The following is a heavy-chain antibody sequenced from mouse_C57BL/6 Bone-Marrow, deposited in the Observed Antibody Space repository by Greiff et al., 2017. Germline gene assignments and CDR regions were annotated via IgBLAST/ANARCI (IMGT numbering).Heavy chain of an antibody. D-gene: IGHD3-2*02. CDR3: TWETAQVDFDY. CDR1: GYTFTSYG. Sequence: QVQLQQSGAELARPGASVKLSCKASGYTFTSYGISWVKQRTGQGLEWIGEIYPRSGNTYYNEKFKGKATLTADKSSSTAYMELSSLTSEDTAVYYCTWETAQVDFDYWGQGTTLTVSS. CDR2: IYPRSGNT. J-gene: IGHJ2*01. V-gene: IGHV1-81*01.